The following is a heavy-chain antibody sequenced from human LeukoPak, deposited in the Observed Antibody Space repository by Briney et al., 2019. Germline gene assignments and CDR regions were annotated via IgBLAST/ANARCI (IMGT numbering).Heavy chain of an antibody. V-gene: IGHV4-39*01. CDR1: GFSISSSSYY. D-gene: IGHD3-22*01. CDR2: THYSGNT. Sequence: SETLSLTCTVSGFSISSSSYYWGWIRQPPGKGLEWIGSTHYSGNTYYNPSLKSRVTISVDTSKNQFSLKLSSVTAADTAVYYCARTYYDSSDIYAFDIWGQGTMVTVSS. CDR3: ARTYYDSSDIYAFDI. J-gene: IGHJ3*02.